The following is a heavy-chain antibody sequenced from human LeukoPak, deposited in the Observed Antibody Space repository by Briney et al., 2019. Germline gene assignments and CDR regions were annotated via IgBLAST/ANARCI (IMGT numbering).Heavy chain of an antibody. Sequence: GGSLRLSCAASGFTFSSYALTWVRQAPGKGLEWVSAISGSVGYTYYADSVKGRFTISKDNSRNTLYLQMNSLRAEDTAVYYCAKDVPYASWRGFDYWGQGTLVTVSS. CDR3: AKDVPYASWRGFDY. J-gene: IGHJ4*02. V-gene: IGHV3-23*01. CDR1: GFTFSSYA. CDR2: ISGSVGYT. D-gene: IGHD3-3*01.